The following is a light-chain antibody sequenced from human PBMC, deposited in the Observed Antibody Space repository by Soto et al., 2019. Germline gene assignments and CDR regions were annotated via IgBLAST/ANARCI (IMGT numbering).Light chain of an antibody. J-gene: IGKJ4*01. CDR2: WAS. CDR1: QSVLYSPNNKNY. Sequence: DIVMTQSPDSLAVSLGERATVNCKSSQSVLYSPNNKNYLAWYQQKPGQPPKLLIYWASTRESGVPDRFSGSGSGTDFTLTISSLQAEDVAVYYCQQYYSPFLTFGGGTKVEIK. V-gene: IGKV4-1*01. CDR3: QQYYSPFLT.